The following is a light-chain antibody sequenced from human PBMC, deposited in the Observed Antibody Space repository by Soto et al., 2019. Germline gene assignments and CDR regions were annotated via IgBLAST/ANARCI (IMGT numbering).Light chain of an antibody. CDR2: DVS. CDR1: SSDVGGYTY. V-gene: IGLV2-14*03. Sequence: QSVLTPPASVSGSPGQSITISCTGTSSDVGGYTYVSWYQHHPGKAPKLMIYDVSNRPSGVYSRFSGSKSGNTASLTISGRLAEDEAEYYCSSYTSSTTSVVFGGGTKLTVL. J-gene: IGLJ2*01. CDR3: SSYTSSTTSVV.